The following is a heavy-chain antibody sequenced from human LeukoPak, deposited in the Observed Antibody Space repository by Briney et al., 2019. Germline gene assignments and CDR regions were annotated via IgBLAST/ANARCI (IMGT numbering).Heavy chain of an antibody. Sequence: GGSLRLSCAASGFTFSSYSMNWVRQAPGKWREWVSSISRSSSYIYYADSVKGRFTISRDNAKNSLYLQMNSLRAEDAAVYYCARDYYDYVWGSYRYGPYYFDYWGQGTLVTVSS. J-gene: IGHJ4*02. V-gene: IGHV3-21*01. CDR3: ARDYYDYVWGSYRYGPYYFDY. D-gene: IGHD3-16*02. CDR2: ISRSSSYI. CDR1: GFTFSSYS.